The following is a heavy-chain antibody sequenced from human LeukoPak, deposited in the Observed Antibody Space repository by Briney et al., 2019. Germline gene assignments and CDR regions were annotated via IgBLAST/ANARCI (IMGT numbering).Heavy chain of an antibody. J-gene: IGHJ4*02. D-gene: IGHD4-17*01. CDR3: AKDTLRMGFDY. Sequence: PGRSLRLSCAASGFTFSSYAMHWVRQAPGKGLEWVAVASYDGSAQYYADSVKGRFTLSRDNSKNTLYLQMNSLRAEDTAVYYCAKDTLRMGFDYWGQGTLVTVSS. CDR2: ASYDGSAQ. V-gene: IGHV3-30*04. CDR1: GFTFSSYA.